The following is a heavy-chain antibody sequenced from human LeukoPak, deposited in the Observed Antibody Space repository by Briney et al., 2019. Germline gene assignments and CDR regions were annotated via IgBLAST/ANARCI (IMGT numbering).Heavy chain of an antibody. J-gene: IGHJ5*02. V-gene: IGHV3-11*06. Sequence: GGSLRLSCAASGFTFSDYYMSWIRQAPGEGLEWVSYISSSSSYTNYADSVKGRFTISRDNAKNSLYLQMNSLRAEDTAVYYCARDYKDIVVVPAATGGGWFDPWGQGTLVTVSS. D-gene: IGHD2-2*01. CDR2: ISSSSSYT. CDR3: ARDYKDIVVVPAATGGGWFDP. CDR1: GFTFSDYY.